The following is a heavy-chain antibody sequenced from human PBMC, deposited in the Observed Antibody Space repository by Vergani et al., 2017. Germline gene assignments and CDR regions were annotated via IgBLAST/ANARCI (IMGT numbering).Heavy chain of an antibody. D-gene: IGHD6-19*01. V-gene: IGHV4-4*02. CDR1: GGSISSSNW. CDR2: NYHSGRT. Sequence: QVQLQESGPGLVKPSGTLSLTCAVSGGSISSSNWCSWVRQPPGKGLEWIRENYHSGRTNYNPSLKSRVTISVDKSKNQFSLKLSSVTAADTAVYYCARAVAGTIGSYGMDVWGQGTTVTVSS. J-gene: IGHJ6*02. CDR3: ARAVAGTIGSYGMDV.